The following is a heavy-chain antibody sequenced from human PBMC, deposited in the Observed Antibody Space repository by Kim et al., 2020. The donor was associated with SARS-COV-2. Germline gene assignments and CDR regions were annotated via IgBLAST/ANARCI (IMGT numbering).Heavy chain of an antibody. CDR1: GYTLTELS. J-gene: IGHJ6*02. Sequence: ASVKVSCKVSGYTLTELSMHWVRQAPGKGLEWMGGFDPEDGETIYAQKFQGRVTMTEDTSTDTAYMELSSLRSEDTAVYYCATTTYDSSGYVPPWSYYYYYGMDVWGQGTTVTVSS. CDR2: FDPEDGET. CDR3: ATTTYDSSGYVPPWSYYYYYGMDV. V-gene: IGHV1-24*01. D-gene: IGHD3-22*01.